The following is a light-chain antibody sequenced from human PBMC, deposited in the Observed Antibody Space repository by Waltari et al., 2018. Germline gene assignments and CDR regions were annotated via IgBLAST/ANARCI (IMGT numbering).Light chain of an antibody. Sequence: QSALTQPGSVSGPPGQSVTISCTGTSSDVGGYKFVSWYQQHPGKAPKLLIYDVNKRPSGVSSRCSASSSGNTASLTITGRQAEDEADYYYSCYTGDSSRGLFGGGTKLTVL. CDR2: DVN. CDR3: SCYTGDSSRGL. CDR1: SSDVGGYKF. V-gene: IGLV2-14*03. J-gene: IGLJ2*01.